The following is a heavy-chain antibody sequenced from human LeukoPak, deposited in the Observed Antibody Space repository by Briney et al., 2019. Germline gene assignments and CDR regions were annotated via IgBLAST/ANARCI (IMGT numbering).Heavy chain of an antibody. D-gene: IGHD3-16*01. CDR1: IITFSSGA. CDR2: ISARGGST. Sequence: GGALRLSCATSIITFSSGAMSWVRQAPGKGLGWVSSISARGGSTYYADSVKGRFTISRDNSKNTLYLQMHNLKAEDSAVYYCARRFGVLDCWGQGTLVTVSS. J-gene: IGHJ4*02. CDR3: ARRFGVLDC. V-gene: IGHV3-23*01.